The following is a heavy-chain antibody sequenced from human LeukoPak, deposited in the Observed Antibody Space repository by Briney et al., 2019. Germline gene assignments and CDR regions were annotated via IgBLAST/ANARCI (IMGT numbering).Heavy chain of an antibody. CDR1: GYTFTGYY. Sequence: ASVKVSCKASGYTFTGYYMHWVRQAPGQGLEWMGWINPNSGGTNYAQKFQGRVTMTRDTSISTAYMELSRLRSDDTAVYYCARETTPRVLGTYWGQGTLVTVSS. D-gene: IGHD4-17*01. J-gene: IGHJ4*02. CDR2: INPNSGGT. CDR3: ARETTPRVLGTY. V-gene: IGHV1-2*02.